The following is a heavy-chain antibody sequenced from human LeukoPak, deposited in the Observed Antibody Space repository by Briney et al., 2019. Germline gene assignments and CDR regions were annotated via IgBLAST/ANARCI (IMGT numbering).Heavy chain of an antibody. J-gene: IGHJ5*02. CDR2: IYPGDSDT. CDR3: ARSPDCSGGSCYSYWFDP. Sequence: GESLKISCKGSGYSFTSYWIGWVRQMPGKGLGWMGIIYPGDSDTRYSPSFQGQVTISADKSISTAYLQWSSLKASDTAMYYCARSPDCSGGSCYSYWFDPWGQGTLVTVSS. V-gene: IGHV5-51*01. CDR1: GYSFTSYW. D-gene: IGHD2-15*01.